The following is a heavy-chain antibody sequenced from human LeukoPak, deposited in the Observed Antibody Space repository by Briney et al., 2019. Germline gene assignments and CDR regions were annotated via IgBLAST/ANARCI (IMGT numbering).Heavy chain of an antibody. CDR1: GVSVGSAGYY. V-gene: IGHV4-61*08. Sequence: PSETLSLTCSVSGVSVGSAGYYWPWIRQPPGKGLEWIGYMYYTANSSYNPFLQIRVTMSLDPSQNEFSLRLTSVTAADTAVYYCARSQSQSGSYRYYFAYWGQGILVTVSS. CDR3: ARSQSQSGSYRYYFAY. D-gene: IGHD1-26*01. CDR2: MYYTANS. J-gene: IGHJ4*02.